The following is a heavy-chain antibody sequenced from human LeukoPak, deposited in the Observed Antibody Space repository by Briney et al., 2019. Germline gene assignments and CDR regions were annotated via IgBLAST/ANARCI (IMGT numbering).Heavy chain of an antibody. V-gene: IGHV1-2*06. CDR1: GYTFTGYY. D-gene: IGHD2-15*01. Sequence: ASVKVSCKASGYTFTGYYMHWVRQAPGQGLEWMGRINPNSGGTNYAQKFQGRVTMTRDTSISTAYMELSRLRSDDTAVYYCARGGYCSGDSCYPDFDYWGQGTLVTVSS. J-gene: IGHJ4*02. CDR3: ARGGYCSGDSCYPDFDY. CDR2: INPNSGGT.